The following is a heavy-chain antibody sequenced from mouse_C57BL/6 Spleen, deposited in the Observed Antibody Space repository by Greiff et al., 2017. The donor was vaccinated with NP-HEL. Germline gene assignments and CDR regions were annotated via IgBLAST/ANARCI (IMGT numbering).Heavy chain of an antibody. D-gene: IGHD2-5*01. CDR3: ARKGSNSYYAMDY. CDR2: IYPGDGDT. Sequence: VQLQQSGAELVKPGASVKISCKASGYAFSSYWMNWVKQRPGKGLEWIGQIYPGDGDTNYNGKFKGKATLTADKSSSTAYMQLSSLTSEDSAVYFCARKGSNSYYAMDYWGQGTSVTVSS. V-gene: IGHV1-80*01. CDR1: GYAFSSYW. J-gene: IGHJ4*01.